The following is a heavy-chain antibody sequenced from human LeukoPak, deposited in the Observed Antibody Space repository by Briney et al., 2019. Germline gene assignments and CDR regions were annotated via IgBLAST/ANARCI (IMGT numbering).Heavy chain of an antibody. Sequence: PSETLSLTCTVSGGSINKYYWSWIRQPPGKGLESIGSIHYTGTTNYNPSLKSRVTMFVDMSKNQFSLRLSSVTAADTAVYYCARHRAYSSSSPFDYWGQGTLVTVSS. CDR1: GGSINKYY. J-gene: IGHJ4*02. V-gene: IGHV4-59*08. CDR3: ARHRAYSSSSPFDY. D-gene: IGHD6-6*01. CDR2: IHYTGTT.